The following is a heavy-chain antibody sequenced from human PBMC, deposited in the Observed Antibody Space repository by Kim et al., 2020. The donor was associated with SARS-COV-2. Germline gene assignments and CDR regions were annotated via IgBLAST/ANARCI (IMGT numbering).Heavy chain of an antibody. CDR2: IKQDGSEK. J-gene: IGHJ4*02. V-gene: IGHV3-7*05. CDR1: GFTFSSYW. Sequence: GGSLRLSCPTSGFTFSSYWLSWVRQAPGKGLEWVSNIKQDGSEKYYVDSVKGRFTISRDNAKNSLYLQMNSLRAEDTAVYYCARDTRDVADYWCQVTLVTVPS. D-gene: IGHD3-3*01. CDR3: ARDTRDVADY.